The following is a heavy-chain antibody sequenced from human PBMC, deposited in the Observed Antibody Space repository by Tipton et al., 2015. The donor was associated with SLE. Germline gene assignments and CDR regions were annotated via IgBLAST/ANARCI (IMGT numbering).Heavy chain of an antibody. V-gene: IGHV4-31*03. Sequence: TLSLTCILSGGSISSGAYLWSWIRQHPGKGLEWVGYIYYSGRTYYNPSLKSRISISVDTSKNQFSLNLSSVTAADTAVYYCARFPTYHFDLWGQGTLVTVSS. CDR2: IYYSGRT. J-gene: IGHJ4*02. D-gene: IGHD2-2*01. CDR1: GGSISSGAYL. CDR3: ARFPTYHFDL.